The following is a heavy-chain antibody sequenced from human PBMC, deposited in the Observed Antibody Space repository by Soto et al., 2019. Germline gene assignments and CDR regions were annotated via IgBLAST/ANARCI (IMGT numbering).Heavy chain of an antibody. J-gene: IGHJ4*02. CDR2: IKQDGSEK. CDR3: ARGVRGNLVYFDY. D-gene: IGHD2-15*01. CDR1: GFTCSAYY. Sequence: GGSLRLCWVASGFTCSAYYRMWARQVPGRGLEWLAKIKQDGSEKSYVDSVRGRFTISRDNAKESVYLQMDSLRADDTAMYYCARGVRGNLVYFDYWGQGTLVTVSS. V-gene: IGHV3-7*03.